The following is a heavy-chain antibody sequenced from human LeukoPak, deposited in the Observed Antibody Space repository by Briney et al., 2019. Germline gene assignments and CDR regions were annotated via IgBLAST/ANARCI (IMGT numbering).Heavy chain of an antibody. V-gene: IGHV4-39*07. D-gene: IGHD5-18*01. CDR1: GGSISSSSYY. CDR3: ARARRGYSYGQTPFDY. CDR2: IYYSGST. J-gene: IGHJ4*02. Sequence: SETLSLTCTVSGGSISSSSYYWGWIRQPPGKGLEWIGSIYYSGSTYYNPSLKSRVTISVDTSKNQFSLKLSSVTAADTAVYYCARARRGYSYGQTPFDYWGQGTLVTVSS.